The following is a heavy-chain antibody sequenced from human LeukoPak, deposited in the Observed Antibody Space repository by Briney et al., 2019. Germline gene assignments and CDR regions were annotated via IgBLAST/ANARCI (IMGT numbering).Heavy chain of an antibody. CDR1: GGSISSGGYY. Sequence: SETLSLTCTVSGGSISSGGYYWSWIRQHPGKGLEWIGHIYYSGTSFYNPSLTSRVTISVDTSKNQFSLKLTSVNDADTAVYYCARIERSSYSLGFDYWGQGTLVAVSS. V-gene: IGHV4-31*03. J-gene: IGHJ4*02. D-gene: IGHD6-6*01. CDR2: IYYSGTS. CDR3: ARIERSSYSLGFDY.